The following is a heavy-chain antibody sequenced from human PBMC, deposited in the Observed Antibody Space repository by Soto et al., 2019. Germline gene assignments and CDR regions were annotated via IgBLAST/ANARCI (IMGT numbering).Heavy chain of an antibody. J-gene: IGHJ6*03. CDR3: ARKGAAASYAHYYMDV. Sequence: PSETLSLTCTVSGGSISTYYWSWIRQPTGKELEWIGYVYYNGNTNYNPSHESRVTISVDTSRNRFSLNLTSATAADTAVYYCARKGAAASYAHYYMDVWGRGTAVTVSS. CDR1: GGSISTYY. V-gene: IGHV4-59*01. CDR2: VYYNGNT. D-gene: IGHD6-13*01.